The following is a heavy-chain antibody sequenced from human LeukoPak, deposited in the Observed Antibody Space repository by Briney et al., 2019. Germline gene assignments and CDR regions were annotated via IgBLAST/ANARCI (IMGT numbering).Heavy chain of an antibody. CDR3: ARDRQVRGTYYFDY. CDR2: INPNSGGT. Sequence: ASVKVSCKASGYTFTGYYMHWVRQAPGQGLEWMGWINPNSGGTNYAQKFQGRVTMTRDTSISTAYMELSRLRSDDTAVYYCARDRQVRGTYYFDYWGQGTLVTVSS. CDR1: GYTFTGYY. D-gene: IGHD3-10*01. V-gene: IGHV1-2*02. J-gene: IGHJ4*02.